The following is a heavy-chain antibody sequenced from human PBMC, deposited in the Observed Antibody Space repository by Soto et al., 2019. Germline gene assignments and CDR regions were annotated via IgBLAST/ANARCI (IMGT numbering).Heavy chain of an antibody. Sequence: ASVKVSCKASGGTFSSYAISWVRQAPGQGLEWMGGIIPIFGTANYAQKFQGRVTITADESTSTAYMELSSLRSEDTAMYYCARRCNYNGMDVWGQGTTVTVSS. D-gene: IGHD4-4*01. J-gene: IGHJ6*02. CDR1: GGTFSSYA. V-gene: IGHV1-69*13. CDR2: IIPIFGTA. CDR3: ARRCNYNGMDV.